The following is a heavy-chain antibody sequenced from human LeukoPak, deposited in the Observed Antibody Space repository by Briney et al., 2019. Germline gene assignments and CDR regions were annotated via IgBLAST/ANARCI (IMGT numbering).Heavy chain of an antibody. Sequence: SPTLSLTLAFSGYSVSSNSDAWSWISQSPARGLEWLGRTYYKSKWYNDYPVAVKSRITINPDTSKNQVFLQLNSVTPEDTAVYYCARDIGRGYFQHWGEGSLVSVSS. CDR3: ARDIGRGYFQH. CDR2: TYYKSKWYN. V-gene: IGHV6-1*01. J-gene: IGHJ1*01. CDR1: GYSVSSNSDA. D-gene: IGHD3-16*02.